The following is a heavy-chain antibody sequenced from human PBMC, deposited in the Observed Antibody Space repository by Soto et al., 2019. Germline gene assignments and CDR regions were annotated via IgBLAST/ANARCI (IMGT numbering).Heavy chain of an antibody. CDR2: ISGSGGSI. Sequence: GGSLRLSCAASGFTFSDYYMSWIHQSPGKGLEWLSHISGSGGSIFYSDSVKGRFTISRDNAKNTLYLQMNSLRAEDTAVYYCARATSIVATPHYYYGMDVWGQGTTVTVSS. D-gene: IGHD5-12*01. V-gene: IGHV3-11*04. CDR1: GFTFSDYY. J-gene: IGHJ6*02. CDR3: ARATSIVATPHYYYGMDV.